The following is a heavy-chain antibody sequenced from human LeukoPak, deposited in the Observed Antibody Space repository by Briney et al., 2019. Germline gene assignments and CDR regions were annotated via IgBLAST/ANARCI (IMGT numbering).Heavy chain of an antibody. D-gene: IGHD5/OR15-5a*01. J-gene: IGHJ4*02. CDR2: IRQDGSEI. CDR3: ARDKVSGPTLLDY. CDR1: GFTFSSYS. Sequence: GGSLRLSCAASGFTFSSYSMNWVRQAPGKGPEWVANIRQDGSEIYYVDSVKGRFTISRDNAKNSLYLQMNSLRVEDTAMYYCARDKVSGPTLLDYWGQGTLVTVSS. V-gene: IGHV3-7*01.